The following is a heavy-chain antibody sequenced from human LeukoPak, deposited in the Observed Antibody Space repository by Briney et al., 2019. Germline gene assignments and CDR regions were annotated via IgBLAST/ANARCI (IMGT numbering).Heavy chain of an antibody. D-gene: IGHD3-3*01. CDR2: IYHSGNT. Sequence: SETLSLTCTVSDYSITTAYYWGWIRQPPGKGLEWIGSIYHSGNTYHNPSLKSRVTISVDTSRNHFSLNLRSVTAADTAVYYCARVVTSGYYMLDDWGQGTLVTVSS. J-gene: IGHJ4*02. CDR1: DYSITTAYY. CDR3: ARVVTSGYYMLDD. V-gene: IGHV4-38-2*02.